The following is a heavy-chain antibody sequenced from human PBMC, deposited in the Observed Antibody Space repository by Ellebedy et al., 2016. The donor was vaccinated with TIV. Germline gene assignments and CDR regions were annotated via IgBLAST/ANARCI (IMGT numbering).Heavy chain of an antibody. CDR2: FDPEDGET. V-gene: IGHV1-24*01. CDR1: GYTLTELS. CDR3: AREEPYGSGTKDYGMDV. J-gene: IGHJ6*02. Sequence: AASVKVSCKVSGYTLTELSMQWVRQAPGKGLEWMGGFDPEDGETIYAQKFQGRVTMTEDTSTDTAYMELSSLRSEDTAVYYCAREEPYGSGTKDYGMDVWGQGTTVTVSS. D-gene: IGHD3-10*01.